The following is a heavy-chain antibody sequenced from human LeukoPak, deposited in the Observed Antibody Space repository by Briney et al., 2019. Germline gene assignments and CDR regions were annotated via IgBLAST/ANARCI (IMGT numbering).Heavy chain of an antibody. CDR3: ARGRGSSWYYFDS. Sequence: PSETLSLTWTVSGGSISSYYWSWVRQPDGKGLEWIGRIYASGNTNYNPSLKGRVTMTVDTSKNQFSLNLSSVTAADTAVYYCARGRGSSWYYFDSWGQGTLVTVSS. V-gene: IGHV4-4*07. CDR2: IYASGNT. J-gene: IGHJ4*02. D-gene: IGHD6-13*01. CDR1: GGSISSYY.